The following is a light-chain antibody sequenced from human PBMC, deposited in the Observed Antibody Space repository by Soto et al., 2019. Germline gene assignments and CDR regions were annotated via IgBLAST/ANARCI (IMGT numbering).Light chain of an antibody. CDR1: QSISSW. CDR3: QQYNSYSRT. V-gene: IGKV1-5*03. J-gene: IGKJ1*01. Sequence: DIQMTQSPSTLSASVGDRVTITCRASQSISSWLAWYQQKPGKAPKLLIYKASSLESGVPSRFSGSGSGTEFTLNISSLQPDDFAIYYCQQYNSYSRTFGQGTKVEIK. CDR2: KAS.